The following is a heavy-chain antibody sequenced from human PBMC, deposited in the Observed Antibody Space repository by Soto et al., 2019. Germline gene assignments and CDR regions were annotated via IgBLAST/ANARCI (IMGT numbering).Heavy chain of an antibody. Sequence: GGSLRLSCAASGFTFSNAWMSWVRQAPGKGLEWVSVIYSGGSTYYADSVKGRFTISRDNSKNTPYLQMNSLKTEDTAVYYCTTVPDIVLMVYALSYGMDVWGQGTTVTVSS. J-gene: IGHJ6*02. D-gene: IGHD2-8*01. CDR1: GFTFSNAW. CDR2: IYSGGST. CDR3: TTVPDIVLMVYALSYGMDV. V-gene: IGHV3-66*01.